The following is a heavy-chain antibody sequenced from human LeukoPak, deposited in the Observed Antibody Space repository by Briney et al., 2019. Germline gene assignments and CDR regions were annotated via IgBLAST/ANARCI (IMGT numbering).Heavy chain of an antibody. CDR3: ARRSGNYYYFDY. D-gene: IGHD1-26*01. J-gene: IGHJ4*02. Sequence: GESLKTSCKGSGYSFTSHWIDWVRQMPGKGLEWMGSIYPGDSDTRYSPSFQGQVTISADKSISTAYLQWSSLKASDTAMYYCARRSGNYYYFDYWGQGTLVTVSS. CDR1: GYSFTSHW. V-gene: IGHV5-51*01. CDR2: IYPGDSDT.